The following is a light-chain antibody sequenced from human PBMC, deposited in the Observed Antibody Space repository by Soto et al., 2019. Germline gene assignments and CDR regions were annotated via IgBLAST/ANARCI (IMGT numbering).Light chain of an antibody. CDR3: QQYYSTPYT. Sequence: DIVMTQSPDSLAVSLGERATINCKSSQSVLYNSNNIHYLAWYQQKPGQPPKLLIYWASTRESGVPDRFSGSGSGTDFTLTISSLHAEDVAVYYCQQYYSTPYTFGQGTKLEIK. J-gene: IGKJ2*01. V-gene: IGKV4-1*01. CDR1: QSVLYNSNNIHY. CDR2: WAS.